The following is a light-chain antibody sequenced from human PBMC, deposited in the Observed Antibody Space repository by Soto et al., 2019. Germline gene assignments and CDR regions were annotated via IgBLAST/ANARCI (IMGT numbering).Light chain of an antibody. J-gene: IGLJ1*01. V-gene: IGLV1-40*01. CDR3: SSYTGSSTYV. CDR1: SSNIGAGYD. CDR2: GNS. Sequence: QSVLTQPPSVSGAPGQRVTISCTGSSSNIGAGYDVHWYRQLPGTAPKLLIYGNSNRPSGVPDRFSGSKSGTSASLAITGLQAEDEADYYCSSYTGSSTYVFGTGTKVTVL.